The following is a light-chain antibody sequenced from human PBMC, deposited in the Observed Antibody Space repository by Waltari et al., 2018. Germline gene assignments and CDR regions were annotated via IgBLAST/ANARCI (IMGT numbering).Light chain of an antibody. V-gene: IGKV3-20*01. CDR2: DAS. CDR3: QHYVRLPVT. J-gene: IGKJ1*01. Sequence: EIVLPQSPGTLSLSPGERATLSCRASQSFTRYLAWYQHKPGQAPRRLIDDASTRAAGIADRFSGSGFGTDFTLTISRLEPEDSAVYYCQHYVRLPVTFGQGTKVEIK. CDR1: QSFTRY.